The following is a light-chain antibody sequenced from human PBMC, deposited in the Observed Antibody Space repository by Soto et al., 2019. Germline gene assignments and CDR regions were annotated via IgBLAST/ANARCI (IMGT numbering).Light chain of an antibody. CDR1: SSDVGGYNY. J-gene: IGLJ2*01. Sequence: QSVLTQPPSASGSPGQSVTISCTGTSSDVGGYNYVSWYQQHPGKAPKLMIYEVGKRPPGVPDRFSGSKSGNTASLTVSGLRADDEADYYCSSHAGSINVAFGGGTKLTVL. CDR2: EVG. V-gene: IGLV2-8*01. CDR3: SSHAGSINVA.